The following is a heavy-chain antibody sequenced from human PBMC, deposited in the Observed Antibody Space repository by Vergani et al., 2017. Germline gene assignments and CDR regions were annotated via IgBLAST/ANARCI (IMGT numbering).Heavy chain of an antibody. CDR1: GGTFSSYT. J-gene: IGHJ4*02. CDR2: IIPILGIA. CDR3: ARDVHPIDSSRPLGY. V-gene: IGHV1-69*08. Sequence: QVQLVQSGAEVKKPGSSVKVSCKASGGTFSSYTISWVRQAPGQGLEWMGRIIPILGIANYAQKFQGRVTITADKSTSTAYMELRSLRSDDTAVYYCARDVHPIDSSRPLGYWGQGTLVTVSS. D-gene: IGHD6-13*01.